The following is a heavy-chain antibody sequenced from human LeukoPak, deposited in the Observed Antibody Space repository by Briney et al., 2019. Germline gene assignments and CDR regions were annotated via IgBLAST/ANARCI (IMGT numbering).Heavy chain of an antibody. V-gene: IGHV3-7*01. D-gene: IGHD2/OR15-2a*01. CDR2: IKQDGSER. CDR3: ARDGGHSTDFDY. J-gene: IGHJ4*02. CDR1: GFLFSRHW. Sequence: GGSLRLSCAPSGFLFSRHWMSWVRQAPGKGPEWVANIKQDGSERYYVGSVKGRFTISRDNAKNLLYLQMNSLRAEDTAVYYCARDGGHSTDFDYWGQGTLVTVSS.